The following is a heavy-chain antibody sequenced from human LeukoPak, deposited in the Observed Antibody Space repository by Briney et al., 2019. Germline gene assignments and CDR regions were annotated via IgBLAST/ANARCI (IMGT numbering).Heavy chain of an antibody. D-gene: IGHD2-21*01. Sequence: GGSLRLSCAASGFTFSDYSMNWVRQAPGKGLEWVSSITSSGTYIYYADSVKGRFTISRDNAKNSLYLQMNSLRTEYTAVYYCARDRANIVVVSASEYWGQGTLVTVSS. CDR2: ITSSGTYI. CDR3: ARDRANIVVVSASEY. J-gene: IGHJ4*02. V-gene: IGHV3-21*01. CDR1: GFTFSDYS.